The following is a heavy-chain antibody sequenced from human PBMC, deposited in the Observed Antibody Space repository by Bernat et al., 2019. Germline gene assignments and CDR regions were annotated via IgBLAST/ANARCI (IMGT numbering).Heavy chain of an antibody. V-gene: IGHV3-33*01. CDR2: IWYDGSNK. D-gene: IGHD3-10*01. J-gene: IGHJ4*02. CDR3: AREYGSGTWMGY. Sequence: QVQLVESGGGVVQPGRSLRLSCAASGFTFSSYGMHWVRQAPGKGLEWVAVIWYDGSNKYYADSVKGRFTISRDNSKNTLYLQMNSLRAEDTAVYYCAREYGSGTWMGYWGQGTLVTVSS. CDR1: GFTFSSYG.